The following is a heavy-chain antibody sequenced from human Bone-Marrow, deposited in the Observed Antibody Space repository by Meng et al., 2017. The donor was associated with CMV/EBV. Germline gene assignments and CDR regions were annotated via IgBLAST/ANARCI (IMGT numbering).Heavy chain of an antibody. V-gene: IGHV4-4*02. Sequence: AVAGGYISSNNWWSWVRQSPEKGLEWIGEIYHSGTTNYNPSLKSRVTISVDKSQNQLSLRLSSVTAADTAVYYCARDLGTAGRPADSWGQGTLVTVSS. D-gene: IGHD6-6*01. J-gene: IGHJ4*02. CDR2: IYHSGTT. CDR3: ARDLGTAGRPADS. CDR1: GGYISSNNW.